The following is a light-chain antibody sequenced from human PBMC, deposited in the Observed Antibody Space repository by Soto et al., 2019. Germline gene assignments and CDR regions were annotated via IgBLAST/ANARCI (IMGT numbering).Light chain of an antibody. CDR3: QQYGSSPPRT. CDR1: QSVSSSY. Sequence: EIVLTQSPGTLSLSPGERATLSCRASQSVSSSYLAWYQQKPGQAHRLLIYGASSRATGISDRFSGSGSGTDFTLIISRLEPEDFAVYYCQQYGSSPPRTFGQGTRLEIK. CDR2: GAS. V-gene: IGKV3-20*01. J-gene: IGKJ5*01.